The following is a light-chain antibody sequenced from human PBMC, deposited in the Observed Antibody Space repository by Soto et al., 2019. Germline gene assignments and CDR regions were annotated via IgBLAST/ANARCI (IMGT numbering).Light chain of an antibody. CDR3: QQYSNLWT. CDR2: KAS. V-gene: IGKV1-5*03. Sequence: DIQMTQSPSTLSASVGDTVTVRFRASQTISMWLAWYQQKPGKAPMLLIYKASYLESGVPSRFSGSGFGTEFTLTISSLQPDDFGTYYCQQYSNLWTFGQGTKV. CDR1: QTISMW. J-gene: IGKJ1*01.